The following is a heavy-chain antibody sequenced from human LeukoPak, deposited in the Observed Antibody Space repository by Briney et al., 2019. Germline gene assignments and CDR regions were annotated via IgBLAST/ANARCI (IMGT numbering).Heavy chain of an antibody. CDR1: GGSISSYY. D-gene: IGHD2-21*02. CDR2: IYYSGST. J-gene: IGHJ4*02. CDR3: ARGRGGDLDY. Sequence: SETLSLTCTVSGGSISSYYWSWIRQPPGKGLEWIGYIYYSGSTNYNPSLKSRVTISVDTSKNQFSLKLSSVTAADTAVYYCARGRGGDLDYWGQGALVTVSS. V-gene: IGHV4-59*01.